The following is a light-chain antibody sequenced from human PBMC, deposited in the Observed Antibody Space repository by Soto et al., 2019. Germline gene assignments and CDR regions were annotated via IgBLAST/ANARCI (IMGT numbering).Light chain of an antibody. Sequence: ETVLTQSPATLSVSPGEGATLSCRASQTINNNLAWYQQKPGQAPRLLIYGASRRATGVPARFSGSGSGTEFTLTISSLQSEDFAVYDCQHYNNGPRFGQGTKVDVK. CDR2: GAS. J-gene: IGKJ1*01. CDR1: QTINNN. V-gene: IGKV3-15*01. CDR3: QHYNNGPR.